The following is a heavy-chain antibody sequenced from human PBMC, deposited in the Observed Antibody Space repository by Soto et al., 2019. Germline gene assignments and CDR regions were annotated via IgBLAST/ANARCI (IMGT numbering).Heavy chain of an antibody. D-gene: IGHD3-3*01. CDR3: ARGALGYYDFWSGYYLDP. CDR1: GGTFSSYA. V-gene: IGHV1-69*13. CDR2: IIPIFGTA. Sequence: SVKVSCKASGGTFSSYAISWVRQAPAQGLEWMGGIIPIFGTANYAQKFQGRVTITADESTSTAYMELSSLRSEDTAVYYCARGALGYYDFWSGYYLDPWGQGTLVTVSS. J-gene: IGHJ5*02.